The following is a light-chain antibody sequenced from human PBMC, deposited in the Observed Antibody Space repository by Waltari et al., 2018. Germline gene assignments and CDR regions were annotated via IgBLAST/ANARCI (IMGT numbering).Light chain of an antibody. CDR1: QSISSW. Sequence: DIQMTQSPSTLSASVGDRVTITCRASQSISSWVAWYQQKPGKAPKLLIYKASSLESGVPSRFSGGGSGTEFTLTISSLQPDDFATYYCQQYNSYSYTFGQGTKLEIK. CDR3: QQYNSYSYT. J-gene: IGKJ2*01. CDR2: KAS. V-gene: IGKV1-5*03.